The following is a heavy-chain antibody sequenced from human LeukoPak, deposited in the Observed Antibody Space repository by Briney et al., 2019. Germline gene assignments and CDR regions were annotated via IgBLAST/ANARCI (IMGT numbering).Heavy chain of an antibody. CDR2: IYPGDSDT. Sequence: GESLKISCKGSGYSINNYWIGWVRQMPGKGLEWMGIIYPGDSDTRYSPSFQGQVTISADKSISTAYLQWSSLKASDTAMYYCARQRMVYSPIDYWGQGTLVTVSS. V-gene: IGHV5-51*01. D-gene: IGHD2-8*01. CDR1: GYSINNYW. CDR3: ARQRMVYSPIDY. J-gene: IGHJ4*02.